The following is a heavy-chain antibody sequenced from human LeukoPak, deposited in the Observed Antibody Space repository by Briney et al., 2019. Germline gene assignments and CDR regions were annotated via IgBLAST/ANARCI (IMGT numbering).Heavy chain of an antibody. V-gene: IGHV4-59*01. CDR3: AKDGYYYDSSGYMYYFDY. CDR1: GDSISTYY. D-gene: IGHD3-22*01. CDR2: IYYRVTS. J-gene: IGHJ4*02. Sequence: SETLSLTCTVSGDSISTYYWSWIRQPPGKGLEWIGYIYYRVTSDYNPSLKSRVTMSVDMSTRQISLKLSSVTAADTAVYYCAKDGYYYDSSGYMYYFDYWGQGTLVTVSS.